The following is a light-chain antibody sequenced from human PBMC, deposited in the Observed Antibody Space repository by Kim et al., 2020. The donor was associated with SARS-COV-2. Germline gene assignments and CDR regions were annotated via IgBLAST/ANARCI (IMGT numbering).Light chain of an antibody. Sequence: DTQMTQSPSSLSASIGDRVIISCRASQGIANNLVWFHQKPGKAPKPLIYAASRLETGVPSRFSGSGSGTDFILTISSLQPEDYGTYYCQQYDVYPRTFGQGTKVEI. J-gene: IGKJ1*01. CDR1: QGIANN. V-gene: IGKV1-16*01. CDR2: AAS. CDR3: QQYDVYPRT.